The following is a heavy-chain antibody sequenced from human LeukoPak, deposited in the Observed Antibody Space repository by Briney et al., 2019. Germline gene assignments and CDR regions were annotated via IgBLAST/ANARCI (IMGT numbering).Heavy chain of an antibody. CDR3: ARLLEAARGTDDY. D-gene: IGHD6-6*01. V-gene: IGHV1-2*02. CDR2: INPNSGGT. Sequence: ASVKVSCKASGYTFNGYYMHWVRQAPGQGLECMGWINPNSGGTNYAQKFQGRVTMTRDTSISTAYMELSRLRSDDTAVYYCARLLEAARGTDDYWGQGTLVTVSS. CDR1: GYTFNGYY. J-gene: IGHJ4*02.